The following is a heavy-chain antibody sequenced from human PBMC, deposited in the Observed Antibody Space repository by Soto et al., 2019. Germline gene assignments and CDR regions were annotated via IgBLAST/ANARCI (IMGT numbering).Heavy chain of an antibody. J-gene: IGHJ4*02. Sequence: PGGSLRLSCAASGFTFSSSGMHWVRQAPGKGLEWVALIWYDGSNKYYADSVKGRFTISRDNSKNTLYLQMNSLRAEDTAVYYCARDPSGDFSYYSGQGTLVTVSS. V-gene: IGHV3-33*01. CDR1: GFTFSSSG. CDR3: ARDPSGDFSYY. D-gene: IGHD2-21*02. CDR2: IWYDGSNK.